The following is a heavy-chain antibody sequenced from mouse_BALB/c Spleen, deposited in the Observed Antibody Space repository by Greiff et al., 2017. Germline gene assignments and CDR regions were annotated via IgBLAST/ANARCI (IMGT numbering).Heavy chain of an antibody. CDR3: TREGYDAWFAY. CDR2: IYPGNSDT. D-gene: IGHD2-2*01. V-gene: IGHV1-5*01. J-gene: IGHJ3*01. Sequence: EVQLQQSGPELVKPGASVKMSCKASGYTFTSYWMHWVKQRPGQGLEWIGAIYPGNSDTSYNQKFKGKAKLTAVTSTSTAYMELSSLTNEDSAVYYCTREGYDAWFAYWGQGTLVTVSA. CDR1: GYTFTSYW.